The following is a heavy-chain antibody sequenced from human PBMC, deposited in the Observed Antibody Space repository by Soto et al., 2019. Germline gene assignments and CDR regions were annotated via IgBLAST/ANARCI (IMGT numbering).Heavy chain of an antibody. CDR3: ASLAAAGPAPYGMEV. CDR2: IYYSGST. CDR1: GGSISSYY. V-gene: IGHV4-59*01. D-gene: IGHD6-13*01. J-gene: IGHJ6*02. Sequence: QVQLQESGPGLVKPSETLSLTCTVSGGSISSYYWSWIRQPPGKGLEWIGYIYYSGSTNYNASLISRVPTSVHTPKTQVSLKLGSVTAADTAVYYCASLAAAGPAPYGMEVWGQGTTVTVSS.